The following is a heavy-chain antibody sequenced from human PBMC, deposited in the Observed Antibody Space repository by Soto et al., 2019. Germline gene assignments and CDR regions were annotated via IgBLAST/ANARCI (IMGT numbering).Heavy chain of an antibody. Sequence: SVKVSCEASGYSFIGYYIDWVRQAPGQGLEWMGWINPNSGDTNYAQKFQGRVTMTRDTSISTAYTELSRLRFDDTAVYYCARARTNYYNTSDYDFWGQGTLVTVSS. V-gene: IGHV1-2*02. D-gene: IGHD3-22*01. CDR2: INPNSGDT. J-gene: IGHJ4*02. CDR3: ARARTNYYNTSDYDF. CDR1: GYSFIGYY.